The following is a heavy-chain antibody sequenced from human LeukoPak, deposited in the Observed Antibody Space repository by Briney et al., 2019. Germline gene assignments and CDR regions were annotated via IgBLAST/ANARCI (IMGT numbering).Heavy chain of an antibody. Sequence: GGSLRLSCVASGLSVSNNYMNWVRQAPGEGLGWVSALYIGGNTYYVDSVRGRFTISRDNSKNTLYLQMNSLRAEDTAIYYCMAAAGYNYGQCWGQGTLVTVSS. J-gene: IGHJ4*02. CDR2: LYIGGNT. D-gene: IGHD5-18*01. V-gene: IGHV3-53*01. CDR1: GLSVSNNY. CDR3: MAAAGYNYGQC.